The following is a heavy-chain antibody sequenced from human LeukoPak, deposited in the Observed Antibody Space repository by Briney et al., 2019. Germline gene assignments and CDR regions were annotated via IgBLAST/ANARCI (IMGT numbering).Heavy chain of an antibody. D-gene: IGHD6-6*01. CDR3: VKGLDYSSSQMDS. CDR1: GFTFKSYA. J-gene: IGHJ4*02. CDR2: INTNGANT. V-gene: IGHV3-64*05. Sequence: PGQSFRHYCSASGFTFKSYAIHSGPPAPWLCFVYVSSINTNGANTYYADSVKGRFTISRDNSRNTVYVQMNSLTPEDTAVYYCVKGLDYSSSQMDSWGQGTLVTVSS.